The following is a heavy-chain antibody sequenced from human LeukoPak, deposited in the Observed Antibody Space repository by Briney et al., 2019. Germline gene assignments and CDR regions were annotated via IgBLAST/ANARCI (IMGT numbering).Heavy chain of an antibody. V-gene: IGHV1-3*01. CDR1: GGTFSSYA. Sequence: ASVKVSCKASGGTFSSYAMHWVRQAPGQRLEWMGWINAGNGNTKYSQKFQGRVTITRDTSASTAYMELSSLRSEDTAVYYCARDFPPHYCSGGSSYFRNNAFDIWGQGTMVTVSS. D-gene: IGHD2-15*01. CDR3: ARDFPPHYCSGGSSYFRNNAFDI. J-gene: IGHJ3*02. CDR2: INAGNGNT.